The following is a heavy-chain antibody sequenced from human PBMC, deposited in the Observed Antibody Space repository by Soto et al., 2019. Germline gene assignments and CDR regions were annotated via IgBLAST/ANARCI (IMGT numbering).Heavy chain of an antibody. CDR3: ASLSGNGGY. CDR2: ISWNSGSI. V-gene: IGHV3-9*01. CDR1: GFTFDDYA. J-gene: IGHJ4*02. Sequence: GGSLRLSCAASGFTFDDYAMHWVRQAPGKGLEWVSGISWNSGSIGYADSVRGRFTISRDNAKNTLYLQMNSLRAEDTAVYYCASLSGNGGYWGQGTQVTVSS. D-gene: IGHD5-12*01.